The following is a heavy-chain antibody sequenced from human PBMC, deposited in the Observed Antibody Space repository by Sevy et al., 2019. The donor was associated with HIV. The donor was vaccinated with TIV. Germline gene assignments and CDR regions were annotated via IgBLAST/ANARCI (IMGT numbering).Heavy chain of an antibody. CDR3: ATEGILARHGLDY. V-gene: IGHV3-30*03. J-gene: IGHJ4*02. CDR2: ISYDGSNK. CDR1: GFTFSSYG. D-gene: IGHD3-3*02. Sequence: GGSLRLSCAASGFTFSSYGMHWVRQAPGKGLEWVAVISYDGSNKYYADSVKGRFTISRDNSKNTVYLQMNSLRDEETAVYYCATEGILARHGLDYWGQGTLVTVSS.